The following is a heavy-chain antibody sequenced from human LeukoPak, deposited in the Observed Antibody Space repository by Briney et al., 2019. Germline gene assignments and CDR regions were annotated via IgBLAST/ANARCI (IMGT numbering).Heavy chain of an antibody. J-gene: IGHJ5*02. CDR3: ARSRYILVGATRVSPNWFDP. Sequence: SETLSLTCAVYGGSFSGYYWNWIRQPPGKGLEWIGVINHSGSTNYNPSLNSRVTISVDTSKNQFSLKLSSVTAADTAVYYCARSRYILVGATRVSPNWFDPWGQGTLVTVSS. V-gene: IGHV4-34*01. CDR2: INHSGST. D-gene: IGHD1-26*01. CDR1: GGSFSGYY.